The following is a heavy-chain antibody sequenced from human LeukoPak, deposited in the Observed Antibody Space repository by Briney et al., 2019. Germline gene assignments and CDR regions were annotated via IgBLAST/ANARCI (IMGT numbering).Heavy chain of an antibody. V-gene: IGHV4-39*01. D-gene: IGHD2-15*01. J-gene: IGHJ4*02. CDR2: IYYSGST. CDR1: GGSISSSTYY. CDR3: ASLYCSGGICYSGLGSADY. Sequence: SETLSLTCTVSGGSISSSTYYWGWIRQPPGKGLEWIGSIYYSGSTYYNPSLKSRVTISVDTSKNPFSLKLSSVTAADTAVYFCASLYCSGGICYSGLGSADYWGRGTLVTVSS.